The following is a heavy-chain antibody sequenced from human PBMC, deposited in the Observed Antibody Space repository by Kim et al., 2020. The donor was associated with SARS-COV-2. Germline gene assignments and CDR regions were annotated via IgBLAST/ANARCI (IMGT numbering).Heavy chain of an antibody. J-gene: IGHJ6*02. D-gene: IGHD3-10*01. CDR3: ARIGSGSYFQYYYYYGMDV. CDR1: GYTFTSYD. V-gene: IGHV1-8*01. CDR2: MNPNSGNT. Sequence: ASVKVSCKASGYTFTSYDINWVRQATGQGLEWMGWMNPNSGNTGYAQKFQGRVTMTRNTSISTAYMELSSLRSEDTAVYYCARIGSGSYFQYYYYYGMDVWGQGTTVTVSS.